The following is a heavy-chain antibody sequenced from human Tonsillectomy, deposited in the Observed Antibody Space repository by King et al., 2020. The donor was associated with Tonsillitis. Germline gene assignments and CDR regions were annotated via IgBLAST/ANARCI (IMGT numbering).Heavy chain of an antibody. CDR3: ARGVVASPDRWFDF. CDR1: EYTFTSYD. J-gene: IGHJ4*02. CDR2: RNPNSGNT. Sequence: QLVQSGAEVKKPGASVKVSCKASEYTFTSYDINWVRQAPGQGPEWMGWRNPNSGNTGYPQKFQGRVTMTRDTSIRTVYMELTSLRSEDTAIYYCARGVVASPDRWFDFWGQGTLITVTS. D-gene: IGHD6-6*01. V-gene: IGHV1-8*01.